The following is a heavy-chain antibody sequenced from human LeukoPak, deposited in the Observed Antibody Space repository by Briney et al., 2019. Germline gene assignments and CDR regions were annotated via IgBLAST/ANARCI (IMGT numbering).Heavy chain of an antibody. CDR1: EFSVGSNY. Sequence: GGSLRLSCAASEFSVGSNYMTWVRQAPGKGLEWVSLIYSGGSTYYADSVKGRFTISRDNSKNTLYLQMNSLRAEDTAVYYCARVGEDYDSSGYYSRPRVYYYMDVWGKGTTVTISS. CDR2: IYSGGST. CDR3: ARVGEDYDSSGYYSRPRVYYYMDV. V-gene: IGHV3-66*01. J-gene: IGHJ6*03. D-gene: IGHD3-22*01.